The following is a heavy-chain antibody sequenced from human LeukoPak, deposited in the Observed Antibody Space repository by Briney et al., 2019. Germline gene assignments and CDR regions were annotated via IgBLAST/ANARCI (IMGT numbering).Heavy chain of an antibody. CDR2: ISSYSSTI. D-gene: IGHD3-22*01. J-gene: IGHJ4*02. V-gene: IGHV3-11*01. Sequence: GGSLRLSCAASGFSFSDYYMTWIRQAPGKGLELVSYISSYSSTIYYADSVKGRFTISRDNAKNSLYLQMNSLRAEDTAVYYCARDINYYDSSGYFDNWGQGTLVTVSS. CDR1: GFSFSDYY. CDR3: ARDINYYDSSGYFDN.